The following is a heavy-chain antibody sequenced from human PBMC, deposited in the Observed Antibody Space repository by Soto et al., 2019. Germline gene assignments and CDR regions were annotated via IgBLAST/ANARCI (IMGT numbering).Heavy chain of an antibody. CDR1: GYTFATYW. D-gene: IGHD2-15*01. CDR2: IYPGRSTA. J-gene: IGHJ4*02. Sequence: EVQLVQSGAEVKKPGESLKISCKGSGYTFATYWIGWVRQMPGKGLEWMGIIYPGRSTAIYSPSFQGQVTISADKSISAAYLQWSSLKASDTAIYYCARRCGPSVGLCYPAFDYWGQGTLVTVSS. V-gene: IGHV5-51*01. CDR3: ARRCGPSVGLCYPAFDY.